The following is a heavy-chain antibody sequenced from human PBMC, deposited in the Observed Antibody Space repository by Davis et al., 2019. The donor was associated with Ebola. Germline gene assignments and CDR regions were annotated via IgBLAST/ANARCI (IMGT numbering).Heavy chain of an antibody. CDR3: ARVPLRFLEWSYLDY. CDR2: INHSGST. Sequence: SETLSLTCAVYGGSFSGYYWSWIRQPPGKGLEWIGEINHSGSTNYNPSLKSRVTISVDTSKNQFSLKLSSVTAADTAVYYCARVPLRFLEWSYLDYWGQGTLVTVSS. J-gene: IGHJ4*02. CDR1: GGSFSGYY. D-gene: IGHD3-3*01. V-gene: IGHV4-34*01.